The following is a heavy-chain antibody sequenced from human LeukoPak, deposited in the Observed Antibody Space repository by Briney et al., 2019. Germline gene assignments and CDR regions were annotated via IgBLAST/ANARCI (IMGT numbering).Heavy chain of an antibody. CDR1: GFTFSSYS. Sequence: GGSLRLSCAASGFTFSSYSMNWVRQAPGKGLEWVSSISSSSSYIYYADSVKGRFTISRDNAKNSLYLQMNSLRAEDTAVYYCARGVGYGGGRRGYYFDYWGQGTLVTVSS. CDR3: ARGVGYGGGRRGYYFDY. J-gene: IGHJ4*02. V-gene: IGHV3-21*01. CDR2: ISSSSSYI. D-gene: IGHD4-23*01.